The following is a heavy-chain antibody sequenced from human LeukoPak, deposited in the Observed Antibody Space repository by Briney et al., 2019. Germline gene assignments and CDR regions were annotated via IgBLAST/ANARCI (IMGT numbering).Heavy chain of an antibody. Sequence: SETLSLICTVSGGSVSSGSYYWSWIRQPPGKGLEWIGYIYYSGSTNYNPSLKSRVTISVDTSKNQFSLKLSSVTAADTAVYYCARSRYYDILTGYYRGLDFDYWGQGTLVTVSS. CDR3: ARSRYYDILTGYYRGLDFDY. CDR1: GGSVSSGSYY. D-gene: IGHD3-9*01. J-gene: IGHJ4*02. V-gene: IGHV4-61*01. CDR2: IYYSGST.